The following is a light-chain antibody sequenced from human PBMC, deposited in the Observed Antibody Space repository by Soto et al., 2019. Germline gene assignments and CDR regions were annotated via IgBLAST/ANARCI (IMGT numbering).Light chain of an antibody. V-gene: IGKV3-20*01. CDR3: QQYGSTPRT. J-gene: IGKJ1*01. Sequence: EIVLTQSPGTLSLSPGERATLSCETSQTISRNFLAWYQQKPGQAPRLLIYGASNRAGGIPDRFSGSVAGTDFTLTISSLESEEFAVYYCQQYGSTPRTFGQGTKVEIK. CDR2: GAS. CDR1: QTISRNF.